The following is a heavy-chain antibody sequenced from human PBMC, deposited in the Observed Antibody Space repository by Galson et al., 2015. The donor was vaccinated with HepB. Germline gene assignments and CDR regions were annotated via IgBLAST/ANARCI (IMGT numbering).Heavy chain of an antibody. D-gene: IGHD3-16*01. J-gene: IGHJ4*02. CDR3: ARGFDYADY. V-gene: IGHV5-51*03. CDR2: IHPRDSNT. CDR1: GYSFTDYW. Sequence: QSGAEVKKPGESLKISCKGSGYSFTDYWIAWVRQTPERGLEWMGIIHPRDSNTRYSPSFQGQVIISVDKSTNTAYLQWSSLKASDTAVYYCARGFDYADYWGQGTLVTLSS.